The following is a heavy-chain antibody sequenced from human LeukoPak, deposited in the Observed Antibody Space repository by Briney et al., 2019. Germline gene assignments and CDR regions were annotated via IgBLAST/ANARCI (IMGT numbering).Heavy chain of an antibody. CDR2: ISGSGGST. V-gene: IGHV3-23*01. CDR3: GYSYGYYYYYMDV. Sequence: GGSLRLSCAASGFTFSSYGMSWVRQAPGKGLEWVSAISGSGGSTYYADSVKGRFTISRDNSKNTLYLQMNSLRAEDTAVYYCGYSYGYYYYYMDVWGKGTTVTVSS. D-gene: IGHD5-18*01. J-gene: IGHJ6*03. CDR1: GFTFSSYG.